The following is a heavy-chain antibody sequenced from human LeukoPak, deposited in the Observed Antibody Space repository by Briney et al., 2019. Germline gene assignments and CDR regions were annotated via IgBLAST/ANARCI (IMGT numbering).Heavy chain of an antibody. CDR3: ARSCSGGSCLGAFDI. V-gene: IGHV1-46*01. D-gene: IGHD2-15*01. CDR1: GYTFTSYY. Sequence: GASVKVSCKASGYTFTSYYMHWVRQAPGQGLEWMGIINPSGGSTSYAQKFQGRVTMTRDTSTSTVYMELSSLRSEDTAVYYCARSCSGGSCLGAFDIWGQGTMVTVSS. CDR2: INPSGGST. J-gene: IGHJ3*02.